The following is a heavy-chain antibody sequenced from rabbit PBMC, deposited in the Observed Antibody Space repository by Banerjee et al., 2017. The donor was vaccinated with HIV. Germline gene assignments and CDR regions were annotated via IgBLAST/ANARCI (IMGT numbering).Heavy chain of an antibody. CDR3: ARDANAYGDNYDL. CDR1: GFTFSSSYW. V-gene: IGHV1S40*01. CDR2: IAAGSGSA. Sequence: QSLEESGGDLVKPGASLALTCTASGFTFSSSYWICWVRQAPGKGLEWSGCIAAGSGSAYYASWAEGRFIISKTSSTTVTLQMTSLTVADTATYFCARDANAYGDNYDLWGQGTLVTVS. D-gene: IGHD2-1*01. J-gene: IGHJ3*01.